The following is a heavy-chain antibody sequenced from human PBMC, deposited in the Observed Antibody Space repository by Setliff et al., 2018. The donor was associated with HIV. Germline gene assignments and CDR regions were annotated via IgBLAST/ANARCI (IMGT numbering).Heavy chain of an antibody. D-gene: IGHD6-19*01. CDR2: IYYSGST. V-gene: IGHV4-59*12. CDR3: ARDLTISRGAWYDAHDI. J-gene: IGHJ3*02. Sequence: PSETLSLTCTVSDASISNYHWSWIRQPPGKGLEWIGYIYYSGSTNYNPSLKSRVTISIDTSTNQFSLKLNNLRGDDTAMYYCARDLTISRGAWYDAHDIWGRGTMVTVSS. CDR1: DASISNYH.